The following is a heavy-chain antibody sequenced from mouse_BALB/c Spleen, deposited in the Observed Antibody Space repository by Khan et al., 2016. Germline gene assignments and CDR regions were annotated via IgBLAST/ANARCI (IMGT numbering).Heavy chain of an antibody. Sequence: QVQLKQSGPGLVAPSQSLSITCTVSGFSITGFAVNWVRQPPGKGLEWLGVIWGDGSTDYDSALKSRLSISKDDSKSPVFLKMTSLQTEDTARYYCASYYDYDGGFAYWGQGTLVTVSA. CDR3: ASYYDYDGGFAY. J-gene: IGHJ3*01. D-gene: IGHD2-4*01. CDR1: GFSITGFA. V-gene: IGHV2-6-7*01. CDR2: IWGDGST.